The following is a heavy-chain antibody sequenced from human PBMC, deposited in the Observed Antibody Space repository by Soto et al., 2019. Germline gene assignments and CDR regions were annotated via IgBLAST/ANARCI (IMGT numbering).Heavy chain of an antibody. CDR1: GGSVSSGSYY. CDR2: IYYSGST. Sequence: SETLSLTCTVSGGSVSSGSYYWSWIRQPPGKGLEWIGYIYYSGSTNYNPSLKSRVTISVDTSKNQFSLKLSSVTDADTAVYYCARDRGGSQSSPYYYRMDVWGQGTTVTVSS. V-gene: IGHV4-61*01. CDR3: ARDRGGSQSSPYYYRMDV. J-gene: IGHJ6*02. D-gene: IGHD1-26*01.